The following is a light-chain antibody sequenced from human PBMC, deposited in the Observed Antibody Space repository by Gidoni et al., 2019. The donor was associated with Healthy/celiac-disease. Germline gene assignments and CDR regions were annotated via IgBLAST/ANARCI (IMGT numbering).Light chain of an antibody. J-gene: IGLJ3*02. Sequence: QSVLTQPPSASGTPGQRVTISCSGSSSNIGSNTVNWYQQLPGTAPKLLIYSNNQRPSGVPYLFSGSQSGTSASLAISGLQSEDEADYYCAAWDDSLNGWVFGGGTKLTVL. CDR3: AAWDDSLNGWV. V-gene: IGLV1-44*01. CDR2: SNN. CDR1: SSNIGSNT.